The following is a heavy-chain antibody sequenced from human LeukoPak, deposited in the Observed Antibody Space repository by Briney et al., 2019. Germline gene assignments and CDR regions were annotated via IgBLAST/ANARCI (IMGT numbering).Heavy chain of an antibody. V-gene: IGHV3-15*01. D-gene: IGHD3-9*01. CDR3: TTDILTGYYYYYGMDV. CDR1: GFTFSNAW. Sequence: GGSLRLSSAASGFTFSNAWMSWVRQAPGKGLEWVGRIKSKTDGGTTDYAAPVKGRFTISRDDSKNTLYLQMNSLKTEDTAVYYCTTDILTGYYYYYGMDVWGQGTTVTVSS. CDR2: IKSKTDGGTT. J-gene: IGHJ6*02.